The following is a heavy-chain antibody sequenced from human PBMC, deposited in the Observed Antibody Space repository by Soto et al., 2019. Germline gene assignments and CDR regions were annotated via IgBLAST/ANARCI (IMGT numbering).Heavy chain of an antibody. CDR2: ISGSGGNT. V-gene: IGHV3-23*01. CDR3: ARDAHYDFWSGYSPHMDV. J-gene: IGHJ6*03. D-gene: IGHD3-3*01. Sequence: EVQLLESGGGLVQPGGSLRLSCAASGFTFSTYALNWVRQAPGKGLEWVSGISGSGGNTYYADSVKGRFTISRDNSKNPLYLQMNSLRAEDTAVYYCARDAHYDFWSGYSPHMDVWGKGTTVTVSS. CDR1: GFTFSTYA.